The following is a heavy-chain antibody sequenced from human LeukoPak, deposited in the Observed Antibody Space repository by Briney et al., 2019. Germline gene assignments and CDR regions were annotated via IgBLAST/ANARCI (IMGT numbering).Heavy chain of an antibody. CDR2: IIPIFGTA. V-gene: IGHV1-69*05. J-gene: IGHJ5*02. Sequence: SVKVSCKASGGTFSSYAISWVRQAPGQGLEWMGRIIPIFGTANYAQKFQGRVTITTDESTSTAYMELSSLRSEDTAVYYCCSGYSYAFSDPWGQGTLVTVSS. CDR3: CSGYSYAFSDP. D-gene: IGHD5-18*01. CDR1: GGTFSSYA.